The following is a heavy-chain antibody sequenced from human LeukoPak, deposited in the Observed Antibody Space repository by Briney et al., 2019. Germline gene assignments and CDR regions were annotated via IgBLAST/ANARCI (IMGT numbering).Heavy chain of an antibody. D-gene: IGHD3-22*01. Sequence: SETLSLTCAVYGGSFSGYYWSWIRQPPGKGLEWIGEINHSGSTNYNPSLKSRVTISVDTSKNQFSLKLSSVTAADTAVYYCARVLLPDYYYDSSESECWYFDLWGRGTLVTVSS. J-gene: IGHJ2*01. V-gene: IGHV4-34*01. CDR2: INHSGST. CDR3: ARVLLPDYYYDSSESECWYFDL. CDR1: GGSFSGYY.